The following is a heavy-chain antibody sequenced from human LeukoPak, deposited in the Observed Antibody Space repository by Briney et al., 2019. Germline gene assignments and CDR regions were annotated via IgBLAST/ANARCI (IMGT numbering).Heavy chain of an antibody. Sequence: SETLSLTCAVSGGSISSGGYSWSWIRQPPGKGLEWIGYIYHSGSTYYNPSLKSRVTISVDRSKNQFSLKLSSVTAADTAVYYCARGSGFLEDYYYGMDVWGQGTTVTVSS. V-gene: IGHV4-30-2*01. CDR2: IYHSGST. D-gene: IGHD5-12*01. CDR1: GGSISSGGYS. J-gene: IGHJ6*02. CDR3: ARGSGFLEDYYYGMDV.